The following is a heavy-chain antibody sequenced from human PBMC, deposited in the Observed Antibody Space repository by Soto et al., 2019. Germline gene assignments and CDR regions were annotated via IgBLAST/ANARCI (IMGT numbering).Heavy chain of an antibody. V-gene: IGHV1-69*13. J-gene: IGHJ6*03. Sequence: SVKVSCKASGGTFSSYAISWVRQAPGQGLEWMGGIIPIFGTANYAQKFQGRVTITADESTSTAYMELSSLRSEDTAVFYCAREGPTGRYYYYYMDVWGKGTTVTVSS. CDR1: GGTFSSYA. D-gene: IGHD4-17*01. CDR2: IIPIFGTA. CDR3: AREGPTGRYYYYYMDV.